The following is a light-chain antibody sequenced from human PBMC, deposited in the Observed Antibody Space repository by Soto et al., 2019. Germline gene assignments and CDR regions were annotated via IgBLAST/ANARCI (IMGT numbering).Light chain of an antibody. V-gene: IGKV1-5*03. CDR2: KAS. CDR3: QHYNSYSSFT. J-gene: IGKJ3*01. CDR1: QSVSSW. Sequence: DIQMTQSPSTLSASVGDRVTITCRASQSVSSWLAWYQQKPGKAPKLLIYKASTLESGVSSRFSGSRSGTEFTLTISSLQPDDFGTYYCQHYNSYSSFTFGPGTTVDFK.